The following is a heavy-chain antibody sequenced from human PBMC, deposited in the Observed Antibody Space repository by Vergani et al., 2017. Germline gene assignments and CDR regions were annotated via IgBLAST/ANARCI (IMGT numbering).Heavy chain of an antibody. V-gene: IGHV5-51*01. CDR3: ARRVPGSTLDY. Sequence: VQLVQSGAEVKKPGSSVKVSCKASGGTFSSYAISWVRQAPGQGLEWMGIIYPGESDTRYRQSFQGQVTISADKSISTAYLQWSSLKASDTAMYYCARRVPGSTLDYWGQGTLVTVSS. CDR2: IYPGESDT. D-gene: IGHD2-2*01. J-gene: IGHJ4*02. CDR1: GGTFSSYA.